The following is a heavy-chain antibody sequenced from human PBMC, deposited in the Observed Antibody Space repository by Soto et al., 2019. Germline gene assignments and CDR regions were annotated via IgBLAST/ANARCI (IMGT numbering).Heavy chain of an antibody. D-gene: IGHD1-1*01. V-gene: IGHV1-18*01. CDR1: GYTFTSYG. Sequence: GASVKVSCKGSGYTFTSYGITRVRQAPGQGLEWMGWISAHNGNTDYAQRLQGRVTVTRDTSTSTAYMELRSLRSDDTAVYYCARGRYGDYWGQGALVTVSS. CDR3: ARGRYGDY. J-gene: IGHJ4*02. CDR2: ISAHNGNT.